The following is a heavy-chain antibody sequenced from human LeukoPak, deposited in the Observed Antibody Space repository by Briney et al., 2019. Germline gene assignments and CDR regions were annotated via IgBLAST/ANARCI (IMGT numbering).Heavy chain of an antibody. CDR1: GGSISGSSSY. V-gene: IGHV4-39*07. Sequence: SGTLCLTCTVSGGSISGSSSYWGWIRQPPGKGLGWVGEINVSGSTTSNPSLRSRATISVDTSKNQFSLKLSSVTAADTAVYYCARITEDHCSSTSCYIDGDYWGQGTLVTVSS. CDR3: ARITEDHCSSTSCYIDGDY. J-gene: IGHJ4*02. CDR2: INVSGST. D-gene: IGHD2-2*02.